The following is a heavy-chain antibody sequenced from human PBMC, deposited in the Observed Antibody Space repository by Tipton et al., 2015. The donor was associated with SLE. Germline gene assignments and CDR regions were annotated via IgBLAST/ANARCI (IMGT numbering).Heavy chain of an antibody. CDR3: RLITITSLFDY. CDR1: GGSINSYY. Sequence: TLSLTCTVSGGSINSYYWSWIRQPPGKGLEWIGYIYYGGSTNYKPSLKSRVTISVDASKNQFSLKLSSVTAADTAVYYCRLITITSLFDYWGQGTLVTVSS. V-gene: IGHV4-59*12. J-gene: IGHJ4*02. CDR2: IYYGGST. D-gene: IGHD3-16*01.